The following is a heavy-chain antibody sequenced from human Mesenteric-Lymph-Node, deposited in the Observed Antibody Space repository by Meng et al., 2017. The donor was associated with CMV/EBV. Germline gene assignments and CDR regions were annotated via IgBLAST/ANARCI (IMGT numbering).Heavy chain of an antibody. D-gene: IGHD6-13*01. CDR2: ISWNSGSI. Sequence: GGSLRLSCAASGFTFDDYAMHWVRQAPGKGLEWVSGISWNSGSIGYADSVKGRFTISRDNAKNSLYLQMNSLRAEDMALYYCAKEETAAGFVWGQGTLVTVSS. CDR1: GFTFDDYA. V-gene: IGHV3-9*03. J-gene: IGHJ4*02. CDR3: AKEETAAGFV.